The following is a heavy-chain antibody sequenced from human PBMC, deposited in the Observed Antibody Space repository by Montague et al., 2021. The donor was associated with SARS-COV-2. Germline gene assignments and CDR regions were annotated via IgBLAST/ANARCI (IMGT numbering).Heavy chain of an antibody. Sequence: SETLSLTCTVSGGSISSYYWSWIRQPPGKGLEWIGYIYYSGSTNYNPSLKSRVTISVDTSKNEFSLKLSPVTAADTAVYYCARDGSSSWYSNWFDPWGRGTLVTVSS. CDR2: IYYSGST. CDR1: GGSISSYY. D-gene: IGHD6-13*01. V-gene: IGHV4-59*01. J-gene: IGHJ5*02. CDR3: ARDGSSSWYSNWFDP.